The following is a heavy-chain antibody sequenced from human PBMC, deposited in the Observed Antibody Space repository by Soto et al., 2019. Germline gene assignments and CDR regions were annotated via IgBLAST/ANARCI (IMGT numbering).Heavy chain of an antibody. Sequence: QVQLVQSGAEVKKPGASVKVSCKASGYTFTSYYMHWVRQAPGQGFEWMGIINPSGGSTSYAQKFQGRVTMTRDTSTSTVYMELSSLRSEDTAVYYCARPRAYYYDSSGPLELGYWGQGTLVTVSS. CDR2: INPSGGST. CDR3: ARPRAYYYDSSGPLELGY. J-gene: IGHJ4*02. CDR1: GYTFTSYY. V-gene: IGHV1-46*01. D-gene: IGHD3-22*01.